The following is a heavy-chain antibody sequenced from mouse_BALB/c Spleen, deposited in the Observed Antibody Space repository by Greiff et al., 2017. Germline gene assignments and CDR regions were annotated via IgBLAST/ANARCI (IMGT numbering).Heavy chain of an antibody. V-gene: IGHV1S81*02. J-gene: IGHJ3*01. CDR2: INPSNGRT. D-gene: IGHD1-1*01. CDR3: ARITTVVGPFAY. CDR1: GYTFTSYW. Sequence: QVQLQQPGAELVKPGASVKLSCKASGYTFTSYWMHWVKQRPGQGLEWIGEINPSNGRTNYNEKFKSKATLTVDKSSSTAYMQLSSLTSEDSAVYYCARITTVVGPFAYWGQGTLVTVSA.